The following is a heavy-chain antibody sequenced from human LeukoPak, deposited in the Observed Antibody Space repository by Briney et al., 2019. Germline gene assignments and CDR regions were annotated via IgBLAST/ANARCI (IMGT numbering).Heavy chain of an antibody. CDR3: AKEGKTRNWNCYQAKPVY. Sequence: GGSLRLSCAASGFTFSSYSMNWVRQAPGKGLEWVSGISGSGGNTYYADSVKGRFTISRDNSKNTLYLQMSSLRVEDTAVYYCAKEGKTRNWNCYQAKPVYWGQGTLVTVSS. CDR2: ISGSGGNT. D-gene: IGHD1-7*01. J-gene: IGHJ4*02. V-gene: IGHV3-23*01. CDR1: GFTFSSYS.